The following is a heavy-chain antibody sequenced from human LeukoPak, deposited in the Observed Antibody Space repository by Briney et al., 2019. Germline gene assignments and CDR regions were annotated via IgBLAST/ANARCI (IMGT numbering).Heavy chain of an antibody. CDR1: GFTFNSYW. D-gene: IGHD3-22*01. CDR2: INSDGSIT. CDR3: AREGGLYYYDSSGRGGDAFDI. J-gene: IGHJ3*02. Sequence: GGSLRLSCAASGFTFNSYWMHWLRQAPGKGLVWVSRINSDGSITSYADSVKGRFTISRDNAKNTLYLQMNSLRDEDTAVYYCAREGGLYYYDSSGRGGDAFDIWGQGTMVTVSS. V-gene: IGHV3-74*01.